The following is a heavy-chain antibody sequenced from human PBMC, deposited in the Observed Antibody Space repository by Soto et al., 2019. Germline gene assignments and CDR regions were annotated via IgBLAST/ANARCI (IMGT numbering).Heavy chain of an antibody. J-gene: IGHJ6*02. CDR2: ITSTSSTK. Sequence: GGSLRLSCAGSGFTFSSHTMTWVRQAPGKGLEFLSYITSTSSTKNYADSVKGRFTISRDNAKNSLYLQMNSLRDEDAAVYYCARSITMVRGPYYYYAMDVWGPGTTVTVSS. V-gene: IGHV3-48*02. CDR3: ARSITMVRGPYYYYAMDV. D-gene: IGHD3-10*01. CDR1: GFTFSSHT.